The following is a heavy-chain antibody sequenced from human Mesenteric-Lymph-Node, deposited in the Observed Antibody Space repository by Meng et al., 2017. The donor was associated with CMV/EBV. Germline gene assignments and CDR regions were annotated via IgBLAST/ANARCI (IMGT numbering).Heavy chain of an antibody. CDR1: GGCQRGPY. D-gene: IGHD6-19*01. V-gene: IGHV4-34*01. Sequence: TCAVYGGCQRGPYWSWIRQPPGKGLGWIGEINHSGSTKYNPSLQSRVPMSVDTSKNQFSLNLSSVTAADTALYYCATNSSGWYAYFDPWGQGTLVTVSS. CDR2: INHSGST. J-gene: IGHJ5*02. CDR3: ATNSSGWYAYFDP.